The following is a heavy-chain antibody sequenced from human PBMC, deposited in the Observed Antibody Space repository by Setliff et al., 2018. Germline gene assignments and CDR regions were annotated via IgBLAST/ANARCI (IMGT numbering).Heavy chain of an antibody. V-gene: IGHV4-31*03. D-gene: IGHD6-19*01. Sequence: LSLTCTVSGGSISSGGYYWSWIRQHPGKGLEWIGYICYSGSTSYYNPSLKSRVTISVDTSKNQFSLKLSSVTAADTAVYYCARGRAGHSGHWGQGTLVTVSS. CDR3: ARGRAGHSGH. CDR2: ICYSGSTS. CDR1: GGSISSGGYY. J-gene: IGHJ4*02.